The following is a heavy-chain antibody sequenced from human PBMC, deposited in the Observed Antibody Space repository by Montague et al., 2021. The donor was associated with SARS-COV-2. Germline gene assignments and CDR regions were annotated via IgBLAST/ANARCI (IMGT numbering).Heavy chain of an antibody. CDR3: ARAYCGGDCYFYWYFDL. Sequence: CAISGDSVASNIGTWDGIRQAPSRGLEWLGRTYYRSKWYNDYAVSVKSRVIINPDTSNNRISLQLNSVTPEDTAVYYCARAYCGGDCYFYWYFDLWGRGTLVTVSS. CDR2: TYYRSKWYN. CDR1: GDSVASNIGT. J-gene: IGHJ2*01. D-gene: IGHD2-21*02. V-gene: IGHV6-1*01.